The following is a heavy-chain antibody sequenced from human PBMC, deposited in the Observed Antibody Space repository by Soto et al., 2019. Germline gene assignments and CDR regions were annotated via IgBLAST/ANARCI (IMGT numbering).Heavy chain of an antibody. CDR2: ISAYSGST. CDR3: ARDFTKRSRWPYDVDY. V-gene: IGHV1-18*01. Sequence: QVQLVQSGAEVKKPGASVKVSCKASGYTFTTYGISWVRQAPGQGLEWMGWISAYSGSTKFAQKLQGRVTMTTDTSTTTAYKELRSLTSDDTAVYYWARDFTKRSRWPYDVDYWGQGTLVTVSS. J-gene: IGHJ4*02. CDR1: GYTFTTYG. D-gene: IGHD5-12*01.